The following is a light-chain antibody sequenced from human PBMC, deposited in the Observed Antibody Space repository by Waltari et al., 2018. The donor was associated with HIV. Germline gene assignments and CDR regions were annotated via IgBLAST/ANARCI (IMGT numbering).Light chain of an antibody. CDR3: CSHAGDFIFA. CDR2: NVN. Sequence: QSALTQPHLVSGSPGQSLTIPCTATSSYVATFVSCYQQHPARAPQLTIYNVNNRPSGVPDHFSGAKSGNTSFLTISGLQAEDEAEYHCCSHAGDFIFAFGTGTKVTVL. V-gene: IGLV2-11*01. J-gene: IGLJ1*01. CDR1: SSYVATF.